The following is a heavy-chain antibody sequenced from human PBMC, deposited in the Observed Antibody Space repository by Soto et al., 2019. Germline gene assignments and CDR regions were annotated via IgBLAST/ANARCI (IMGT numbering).Heavy chain of an antibody. CDR1: GFTFTRYS. CDR3: ARESEAPTSNCHY. J-gene: IGHJ4*02. V-gene: IGHV3-21*06. CDR2: ISITTNYI. D-gene: IGHD1-1*01. Sequence: PGGSLRLSCAASGFTFTRYSMHWVRQAPGKGLEWVSSISITTNYIYYGDSMKGRFTISRDNAKNSLYLEMNRLRAEDTAVYYCARESEAPTSNCHYWGKGTPVSVSS.